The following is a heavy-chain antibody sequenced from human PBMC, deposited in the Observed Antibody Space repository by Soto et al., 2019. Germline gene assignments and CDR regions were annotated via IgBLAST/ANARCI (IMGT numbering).Heavy chain of an antibody. Sequence: SETLSLTCTVSGGSISSSSYYWGWIRQPPGKGLEWIGSIYYSGSTYYNPSLKSRVTISVDTSKNQFSLKLSSVTAADTAVYYCARQRGGVYYDSSGYLYYFDYWGQGTLVTVSS. D-gene: IGHD3-22*01. V-gene: IGHV4-39*01. J-gene: IGHJ4*02. CDR3: ARQRGGVYYDSSGYLYYFDY. CDR1: GGSISSSSYY. CDR2: IYYSGST.